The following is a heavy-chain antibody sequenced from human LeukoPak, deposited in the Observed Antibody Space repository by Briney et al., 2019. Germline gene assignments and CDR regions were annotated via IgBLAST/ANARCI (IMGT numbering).Heavy chain of an antibody. J-gene: IGHJ4*02. CDR1: GGTFSCYA. D-gene: IGHD1-7*01. CDR3: ARGAGITGTTSYFDY. CDR2: IIPIFGTA. V-gene: IGHV1-69*05. Sequence: SVKVSCKASGGTFSCYAISWVRQAPGQGLEWMGGIIPIFGTANYAQKFQGRVTITTDESTSTAYMELSSLRSEDTAVYYCARGAGITGTTSYFDYWGQGTLVTVSS.